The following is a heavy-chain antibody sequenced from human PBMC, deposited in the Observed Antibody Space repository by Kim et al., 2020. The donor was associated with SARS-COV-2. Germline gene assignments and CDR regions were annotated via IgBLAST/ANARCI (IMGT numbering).Heavy chain of an antibody. CDR3: ARKSWDY. V-gene: IGHV3-30-3*01. J-gene: IGHJ4*02. CDR1: GFTFSSYA. CDR2: ISYDGSNK. Sequence: GGSLRLSCAASGFTFSSYAMHWVRQAPGEGLEWVAVISYDGSNKYYADSVKGRFTISRDNSKNTLYLQMNSLRAEDTAVYYCARKSWDYWGQGTLVTVSS.